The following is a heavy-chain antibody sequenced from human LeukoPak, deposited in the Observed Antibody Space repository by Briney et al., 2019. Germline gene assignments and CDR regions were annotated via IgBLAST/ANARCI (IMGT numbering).Heavy chain of an antibody. V-gene: IGHV3-48*03. Sequence: GGSLRLSCAASGFTFSNYEMNWIRQAPGKGLEWISYISNSGNTKYYADSVKGRFSISRDNANNSVYLQMNNLRAEDTAAYYCAAVIDYWGQGTLVTVSS. J-gene: IGHJ4*02. CDR1: GFTFSNYE. CDR3: AAVIDY. CDR2: ISNSGNTK.